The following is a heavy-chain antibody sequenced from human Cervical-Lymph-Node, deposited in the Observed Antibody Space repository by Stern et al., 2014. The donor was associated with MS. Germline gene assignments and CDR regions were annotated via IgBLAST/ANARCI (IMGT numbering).Heavy chain of an antibody. D-gene: IGHD1/OR15-1a*01. Sequence: QDQLVESGGDVVQPGRSLRLSCAASGFTFASYAINWVRQAPGKGLEWVTIISHDGSQKYYAASVQGRFTISRDDSKNTVFLQMNSLRAEDTAVYYCARVGGTGTLDYIDYWGQGTLVTVSS. V-gene: IGHV3-30*04. J-gene: IGHJ4*02. CDR1: GFTFASYA. CDR2: ISHDGSQK. CDR3: ARVGGTGTLDYIDY.